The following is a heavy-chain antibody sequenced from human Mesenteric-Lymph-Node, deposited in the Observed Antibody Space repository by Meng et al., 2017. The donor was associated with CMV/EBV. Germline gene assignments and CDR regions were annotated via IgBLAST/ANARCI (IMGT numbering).Heavy chain of an antibody. J-gene: IGHJ6*02. V-gene: IGHV3-7*01. CDR2: IKQDGAEK. CDR3: ARQKCGGDCDMDV. CDR1: GFTFNNYW. D-gene: IGHD2-21*01. Sequence: LSLNCAASGFTFNNYWMNWVRQAPGKGLEWVANIKQDGAEKNYVDSVKGRFTISRDYAQNSLYLQMNSLRAEDTAVYYCARQKCGGDCDMDVWGQGTTVTVSS.